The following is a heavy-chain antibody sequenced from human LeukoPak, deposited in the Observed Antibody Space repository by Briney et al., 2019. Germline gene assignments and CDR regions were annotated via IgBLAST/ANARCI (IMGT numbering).Heavy chain of an antibody. Sequence: HPGGSLRLSCAASGFTFSSYGMHWVRQAPGKGLEWVSVIYSGGSTYYADSVKGRFTISRDNSKNTLYLQMNSLRPEDTAVYYCAKVRVGTAHFDYWGQGTLVTVSS. V-gene: IGHV3-NL1*01. CDR1: GFTFSSYG. CDR2: IYSGGST. CDR3: AKVRVGTAHFDY. J-gene: IGHJ4*02. D-gene: IGHD2-15*01.